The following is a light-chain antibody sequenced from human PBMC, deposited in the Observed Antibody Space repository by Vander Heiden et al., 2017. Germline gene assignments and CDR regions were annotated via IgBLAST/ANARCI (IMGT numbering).Light chain of an antibody. Sequence: QSALTQPASVSGSPGQSITISCTGTSSDAGGYNYVSWDQQHPGKAPKLMIYDVSNRPSGVSNRFSGSKSGNTASMTISGLQAEDEADYYCSSYTSSSTLVVFGGGTKLTVL. V-gene: IGLV2-14*01. CDR2: DVS. CDR1: SSDAGGYNY. CDR3: SSYTSSSTLVV. J-gene: IGLJ2*01.